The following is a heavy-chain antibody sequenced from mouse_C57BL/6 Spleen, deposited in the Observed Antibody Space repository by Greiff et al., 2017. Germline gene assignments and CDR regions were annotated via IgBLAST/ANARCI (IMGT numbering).Heavy chain of an antibody. CDR1: GFSLTSYG. D-gene: IGHD2-1*01. V-gene: IGHV2-5*01. J-gene: IGHJ4*01. CDR2: IWRGGST. Sequence: VKLMESGPGLVQPSQSLSITCTVSGFSLTSYGVHWVRQSPGKGLEWLGVIWRGGSTDYNAAFMSRLSITKDNSKSQVFFKMNSLQADDTAIYYCAKTSYYGNSRAMDYWGQGTSVTVSS. CDR3: AKTSYYGNSRAMDY.